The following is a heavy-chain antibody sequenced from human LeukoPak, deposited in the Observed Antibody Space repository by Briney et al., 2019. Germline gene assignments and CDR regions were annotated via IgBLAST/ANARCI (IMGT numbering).Heavy chain of an antibody. Sequence: SETLSLTCAVYGGSFSGYYWSWIRQPPGKGLEWIGEINHSGSTNYNPSLKSRVTISVDTSKNQFSLKLSSVTAADTAVYYCVRRFGDGSFDYWGQGTLVTVSS. CDR2: INHSGST. J-gene: IGHJ4*02. V-gene: IGHV4-34*01. D-gene: IGHD3-16*01. CDR1: GGSFSGYY. CDR3: VRRFGDGSFDY.